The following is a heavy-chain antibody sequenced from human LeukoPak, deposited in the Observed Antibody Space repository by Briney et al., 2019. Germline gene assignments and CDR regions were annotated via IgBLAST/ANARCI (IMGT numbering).Heavy chain of an antibody. D-gene: IGHD4-17*01. J-gene: IGHJ6*03. CDR2: INHGGST. V-gene: IGHV4-34*01. CDR3: ARGGGHGEGYYMDV. Sequence: PSETLSLTCAVYGGSFSGYYWSWIRQPPGKGLEWIGGINHGGSTNYNPSLKSRVTISVDTSKNQFSLKLSSVTAADTAVYYCARGGGHGEGYYMDVWGKGTTVTVSS. CDR1: GGSFSGYY.